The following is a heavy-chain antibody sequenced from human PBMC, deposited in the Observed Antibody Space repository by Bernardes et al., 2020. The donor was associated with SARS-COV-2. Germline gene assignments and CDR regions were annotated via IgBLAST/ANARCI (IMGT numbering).Heavy chain of an antibody. Sequence: GSLRLSCAASGFTFSDHLMDWVRQAPGKGLEWVGRIRNKANRYTTEYAASVKGRFTVSRDDSKNSLYLQMNSLKTEDTAVYYCTREGGYRMDVWGQGTTVTISS. V-gene: IGHV3-72*01. D-gene: IGHD3-16*01. J-gene: IGHJ6*02. CDR1: GFTFSDHL. CDR2: IRNKANRYTT. CDR3: TREGGYRMDV.